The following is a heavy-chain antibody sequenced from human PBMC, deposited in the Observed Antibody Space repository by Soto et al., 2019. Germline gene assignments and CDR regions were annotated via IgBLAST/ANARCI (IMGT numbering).Heavy chain of an antibody. CDR3: ARSYGDYVSY. D-gene: IGHD4-17*01. V-gene: IGHV4-39*01. Sequence: QLQLQESGPGLVKPSETLSLTCTVSGGSISSSSYYWGWIRQPSGKGLEWIGSIYYSGSTYYNPSLKRRVTISVATSKNQFSLKLSSVTAADTAVYYCARSYGDYVSYWGQGTLVTVSS. CDR1: GGSISSSSYY. CDR2: IYYSGST. J-gene: IGHJ4*02.